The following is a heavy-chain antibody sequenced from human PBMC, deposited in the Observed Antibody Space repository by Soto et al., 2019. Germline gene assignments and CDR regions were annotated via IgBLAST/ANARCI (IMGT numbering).Heavy chain of an antibody. CDR2: ISSSSSTI. CDR1: GFTFISYS. V-gene: IGHV3-48*02. D-gene: IGHD2-15*01. Sequence: SGGSLRLSCAASGFTFISYSINLCRHSPFKWLEWVSYISSSSSTIYDADSVEGQFTISRDNDKNSLYLQMNSLRDEDRAVYYCARDLRVVVGAATRAFDIWGQGTMVTVSS. J-gene: IGHJ3*02. CDR3: ARDLRVVVGAATRAFDI.